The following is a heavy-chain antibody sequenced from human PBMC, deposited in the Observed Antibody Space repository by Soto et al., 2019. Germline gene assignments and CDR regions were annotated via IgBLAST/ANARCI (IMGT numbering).Heavy chain of an antibody. CDR2: SYYDGRNK. V-gene: IGHV3-33*01. CDR1: GFRLSDHG. J-gene: IGHJ4*02. CDR3: ARVSWQQLGAL. D-gene: IGHD6-13*01. Sequence: QVQLVESGGGVVQPGSSLRLSCAASGFRLSDHGMHWVRQAPGKGLEWVAISYYDGRNKYYADSVKGRFTISRDNSKNTLELQMNSLRGEDTALYYCARVSWQQLGALWGQGTLVTVSS.